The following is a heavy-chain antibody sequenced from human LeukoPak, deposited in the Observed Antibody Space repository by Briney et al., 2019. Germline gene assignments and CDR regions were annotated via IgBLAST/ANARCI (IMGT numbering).Heavy chain of an antibody. CDR3: AREGGIYSYGYGRFDY. CDR2: IKEDGTYK. Sequence: TGGSLRLSCSASGFTFRIYWMSSVRQAPGKGLEWVANIKEDGTYKFYADSVRGRFSISRDNAKNSLYLQMNSLRAEDTAVYYCAREGGIYSYGYGRFDYWGQGTLVTVSS. V-gene: IGHV3-7*01. J-gene: IGHJ4*02. D-gene: IGHD5-18*01. CDR1: GFTFRIYW.